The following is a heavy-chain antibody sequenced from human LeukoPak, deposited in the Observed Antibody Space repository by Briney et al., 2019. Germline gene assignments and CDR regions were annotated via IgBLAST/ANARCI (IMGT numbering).Heavy chain of an antibody. CDR2: IYTSGST. V-gene: IGHV4-4*07. CDR1: GGSISSYY. CDR3: ARGSYYYDSSGPMGYAFDI. D-gene: IGHD3-22*01. Sequence: SETLSLTCTVSGGSISSYYWSWIRQPAGKGLDWIGRIYTSGSTNYNPSLKSRVTMSVDTSKNQFSLKLSSVTAADTAVYYCARGSYYYDSSGPMGYAFDIWGQGTMVTVSS. J-gene: IGHJ3*02.